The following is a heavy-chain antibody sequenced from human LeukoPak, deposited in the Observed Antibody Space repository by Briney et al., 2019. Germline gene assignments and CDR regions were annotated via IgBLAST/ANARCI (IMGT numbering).Heavy chain of an antibody. CDR1: GFTFSSYG. Sequence: GGSLRLSCAASGFTFSSYGMHWVRQAPGKGLEWVAFIRYDGSNKYYADSVKGRFTISRDNSKNTLYLQMNSLRAEDTAVYYCAKDSTDVLLWFGELLTNYWGQGTLVTVSS. CDR3: AKDSTDVLLWFGELLTNY. D-gene: IGHD3-10*01. J-gene: IGHJ4*02. V-gene: IGHV3-30*02. CDR2: IRYDGSNK.